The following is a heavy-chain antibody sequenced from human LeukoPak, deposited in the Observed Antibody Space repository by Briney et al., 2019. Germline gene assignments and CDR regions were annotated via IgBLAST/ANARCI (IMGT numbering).Heavy chain of an antibody. V-gene: IGHV1-3*01. Sequence: GASVKVSCKASGYTFTSYAMHWVRQAPGQRLEWMGWINAGNGNTKYSQKFQGRVTMTTDTSTSTVYMELSSLRSEDTAVFYCARELKSLDYWGQGTPVTVSS. CDR3: ARELKSLDY. CDR2: INAGNGNT. J-gene: IGHJ4*02. CDR1: GYTFTSYA. D-gene: IGHD4/OR15-4a*01.